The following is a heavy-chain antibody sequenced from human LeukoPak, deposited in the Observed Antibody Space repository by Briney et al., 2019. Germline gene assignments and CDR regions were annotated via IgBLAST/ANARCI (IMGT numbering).Heavy chain of an antibody. D-gene: IGHD2-15*01. CDR2: ISAYNGNT. CDR3: ARGGYCSGGSCNEEYGWFDP. J-gene: IGHJ5*02. Sequence: ATVKVSCKASGYTFTSYGISWVRQAPGQGLEWMGWISAYNGNTNYAQKLQGRVTMTTDTSTSTAYMELRSLRSDDTAVYYCARGGYCSGGSCNEEYGWFDPWGQGTLVTVSS. V-gene: IGHV1-18*01. CDR1: GYTFTSYG.